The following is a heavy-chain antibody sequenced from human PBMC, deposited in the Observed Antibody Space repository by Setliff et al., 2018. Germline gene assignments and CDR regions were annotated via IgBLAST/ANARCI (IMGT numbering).Heavy chain of an antibody. V-gene: IGHV4-34*01. Sequence: PSETLSLTCVVYGGSFSGYQWSWIRQPPGKRLEWIGEINHSGSTNYNPSLKSRVSISVEKSKNQFSLKLTSVTAADTAVYYCARAQVVFAISAPVWYFEVWGRGTQVTVSS. D-gene: IGHD2-21*01. CDR3: ARAQVVFAISAPVWYFEV. CDR1: GGSFSGYQ. CDR2: INHSGST. J-gene: IGHJ2*01.